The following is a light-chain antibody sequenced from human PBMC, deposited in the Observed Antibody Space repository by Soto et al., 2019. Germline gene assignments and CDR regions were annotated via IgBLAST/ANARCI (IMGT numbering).Light chain of an antibody. J-gene: IGLJ2*01. CDR2: EVS. V-gene: IGLV2-8*01. Sequence: QSALTQPPSASGSPGQSVTISCTGTSSDVVSYRFVSWYQQHPGKAPKLLIYEVSKRPSGVPDRFSASTSGNTASLTVSGLQADDEADYYCSSYAGNNNVIFGGGTKLTVL. CDR3: SSYAGNNNVI. CDR1: SSDVVSYRF.